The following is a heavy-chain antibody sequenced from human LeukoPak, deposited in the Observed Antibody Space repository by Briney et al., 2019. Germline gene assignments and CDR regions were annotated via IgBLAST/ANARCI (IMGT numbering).Heavy chain of an antibody. CDR2: IRYDGSNK. J-gene: IGHJ4*02. CDR1: GFTFSSYD. V-gene: IGHV3-30*02. CDR3: ANLGARIY. Sequence: GGSLRLSCGASGFTFSSYDMHWVRQAPGKGLEWVAFIRYDGSNKYYADSVKGRFTISRDNSKNTLYLQMNSLRAEDTAVYYCANLGARIYWGQGTLVTVSS. D-gene: IGHD1-26*01.